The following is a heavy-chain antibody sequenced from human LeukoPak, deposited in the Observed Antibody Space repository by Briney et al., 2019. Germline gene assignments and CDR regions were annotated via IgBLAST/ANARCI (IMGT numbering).Heavy chain of an antibody. V-gene: IGHV5-51*01. CDR1: GYIFTSYW. CDR2: IYPDDSDT. Sequence: GESLKISCKGSGYIFTSYWIGWVRQMPGKGLEWMGIIYPDDSDTRYSPSSQGQVTISADKSISTAYLQWSSLKASDTAMYYCARTAVAARFQNWFDPWGQGTLVTVSS. CDR3: ARTAVAARFQNWFDP. D-gene: IGHD6-19*01. J-gene: IGHJ5*02.